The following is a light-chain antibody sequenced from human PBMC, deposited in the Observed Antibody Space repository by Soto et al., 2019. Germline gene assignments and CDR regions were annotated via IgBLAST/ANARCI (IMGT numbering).Light chain of an antibody. CDR3: LLSYNGPYV. CDR2: DTT. Sequence: QAVLTQYPSLTLSPGGTVTLTCGSSTGAVTNGHYPYWFQQKPGQAPRTLIYDTTNRHSWTPARFSGSLLGGKAALTLSGAQPEDEAEYYCLLSYNGPYVFGTGTKVTVL. V-gene: IGLV7-46*01. J-gene: IGLJ1*01. CDR1: TGAVTNGHY.